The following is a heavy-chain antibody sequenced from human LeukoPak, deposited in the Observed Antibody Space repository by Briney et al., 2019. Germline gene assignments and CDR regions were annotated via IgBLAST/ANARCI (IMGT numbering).Heavy chain of an antibody. CDR2: INPSGGST. Sequence: ASVKVSCKASGYTFTSYYMHWVRQAPGQGLEWMGIINPSGGSTSYAQKFQGRVTMTEDTSTDTAYMELSSLRSEDTAVYYCATNSQTYYYDSSGSLLGAFDIWGQGTMVTVSS. V-gene: IGHV1-46*01. CDR3: ATNSQTYYYDSSGSLLGAFDI. CDR1: GYTFTSYY. J-gene: IGHJ3*02. D-gene: IGHD3-22*01.